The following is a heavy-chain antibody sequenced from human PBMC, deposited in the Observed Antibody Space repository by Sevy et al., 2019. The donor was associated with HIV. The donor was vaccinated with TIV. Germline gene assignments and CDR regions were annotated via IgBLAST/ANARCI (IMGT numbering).Heavy chain of an antibody. CDR3: ASDGGYSLKWYPLY. V-gene: IGHV3-30*03. Sequence: GGSLRLSCAASGFTFDDYGMCGWLRAPAKELEWVATISYEGTETFYAASVGGRFTISRDNSKNMLSLQITSLRTADTDVSYCASDGGYSLKWYPLYWGQGTLVTVSS. J-gene: IGHJ4*01. D-gene: IGHD6-13*01. CDR1: GFTFDDYG. CDR2: ISYEGTET.